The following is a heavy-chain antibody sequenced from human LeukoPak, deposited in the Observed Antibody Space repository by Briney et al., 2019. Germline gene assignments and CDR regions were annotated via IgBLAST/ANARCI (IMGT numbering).Heavy chain of an antibody. CDR2: IVVGSGNT. V-gene: IGHV1-58*02. CDR1: GFTFTSSA. D-gene: IGHD2-2*01. J-gene: IGHJ4*02. CDR3: ARVGHCSSTSCHQGYFDY. Sequence: ASVKVSCKASGFTFTSSAMQWVRQARGQRLEWIGWIVVGSGNTNYAQKFQERVTITRDMSTSTAYMELSSLRSEDTAVYYCARVGHCSSTSCHQGYFDYWGQGTLVTVSS.